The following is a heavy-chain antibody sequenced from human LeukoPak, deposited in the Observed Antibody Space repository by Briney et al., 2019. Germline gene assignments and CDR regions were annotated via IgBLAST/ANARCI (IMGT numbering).Heavy chain of an antibody. CDR2: INGDGSST. J-gene: IGHJ3*01. D-gene: IGHD1-26*01. Sequence: GGSLRLSCAASGFTFSTYWMHWVRQAPGKGLVWVSRINGDGSSTTYADSVKGRFTISRDNAKNTLYLQMNGLRAEDTAVYYCARGSGSYSVIHAFDVWGQGTMVTVSS. V-gene: IGHV3-74*01. CDR3: ARGSGSYSVIHAFDV. CDR1: GFTFSTYW.